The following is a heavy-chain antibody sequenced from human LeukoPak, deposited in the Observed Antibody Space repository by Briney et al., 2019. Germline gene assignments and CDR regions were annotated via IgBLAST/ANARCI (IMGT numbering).Heavy chain of an antibody. J-gene: IGHJ4*02. CDR3: AKDIVAAAGEAGCFDY. D-gene: IGHD6-13*01. V-gene: IGHV3-43D*03. CDR1: GFTFDDYA. CDR2: ISWDGGST. Sequence: GGSLRLSCAASGFTFDDYAMHWVRQAPGKGLEWVSLISWDGGSTYYVDSVKGRFTISRDNSKNSLYLQMNSLRAEDTALYYCAKDIVAAAGEAGCFDYWGQGTLVTVSS.